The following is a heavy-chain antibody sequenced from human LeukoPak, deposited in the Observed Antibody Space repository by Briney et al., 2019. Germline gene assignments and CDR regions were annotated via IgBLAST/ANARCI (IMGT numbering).Heavy chain of an antibody. CDR2: IKQDGSEK. CDR1: GFTFNFYW. Sequence: GGSLRLSCAASGFTFNFYWMSWVRQARGRGLEWVANIKQDGSEKYYGDSVKCRVTISRDNAKNSLYLQMNSLRAEDTAVYYCARDGLNYDIGNYWGQGTLVTVSS. J-gene: IGHJ4*02. V-gene: IGHV3-7*01. D-gene: IGHD3-9*01. CDR3: ARDGLNYDIGNY.